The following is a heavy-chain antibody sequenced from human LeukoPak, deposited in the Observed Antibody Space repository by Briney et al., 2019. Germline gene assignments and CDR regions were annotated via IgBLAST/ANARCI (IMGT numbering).Heavy chain of an antibody. D-gene: IGHD5-12*01. CDR1: GVTFSSYS. J-gene: IGHJ4*02. CDR2: ISSSSSTI. Sequence: GGSLRLSCAASGVTFSSYSMNWVPQAPGKGLEWVSYISSSSSTIYYADSVKGRFTISRDNAKNSLYLQMNSLRAEDTAVYYCARGIVATIVSPFDYWGQGTLVTVSS. CDR3: ARGIVATIVSPFDY. V-gene: IGHV3-48*01.